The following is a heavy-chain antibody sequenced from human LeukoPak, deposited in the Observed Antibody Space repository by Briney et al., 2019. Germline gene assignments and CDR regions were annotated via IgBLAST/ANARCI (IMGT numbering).Heavy chain of an antibody. CDR2: INHSGST. V-gene: IGHV4-34*01. D-gene: IGHD3-9*01. CDR1: GGSFSGYY. J-gene: IGHJ4*02. Sequence: PSETLSLTCAVYGGSFSGYYWSWIRQPPGKGLEWIGEINHSGSTNYNPSLKSRVTISVDTSENQFSLKLSSVTAADTAVYYCARDGPGLPIDYWGQGTLVTVSS. CDR3: ARDGPGLPIDY.